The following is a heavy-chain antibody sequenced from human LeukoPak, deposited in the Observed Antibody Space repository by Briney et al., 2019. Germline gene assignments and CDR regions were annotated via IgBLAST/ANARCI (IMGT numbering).Heavy chain of an antibody. CDR1: GFTFSSYG. J-gene: IGHJ4*02. CDR2: ISGSGGST. V-gene: IGHV3-23*01. D-gene: IGHD5-12*01. CDR3: ARDRGGYDSPYFDY. Sequence: GGSLRLSCAASGFTFSSYGMHWVRQAPGKGLEWVSAISGSGGSTYYADSVKGRFTISRDNSKNTLYLQMNSLRAEDTAVYYCARDRGGYDSPYFDYWGQGTLVTVSS.